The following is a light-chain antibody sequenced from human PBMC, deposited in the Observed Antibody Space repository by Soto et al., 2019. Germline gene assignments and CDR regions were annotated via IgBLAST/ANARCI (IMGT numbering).Light chain of an antibody. CDR2: GAS. CDR1: QSVTNSY. CDR3: QQYNNWPPWT. V-gene: IGKV3-20*01. Sequence: EIVFTQSPGTLSLSPGERAPLSCRARQSVTNSYVAWYQQQLGQAPRLLIYGASIRATGIPDRFSGSGSGTDFTLTISGLEPEDFAVYYCQQYNNWPPWTFGQGTKVDIK. J-gene: IGKJ1*01.